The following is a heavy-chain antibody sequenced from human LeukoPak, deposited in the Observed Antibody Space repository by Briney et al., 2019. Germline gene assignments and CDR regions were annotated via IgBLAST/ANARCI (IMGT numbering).Heavy chain of an antibody. Sequence: SETLSLTCSVSGDSVSSTYWSWVRQPPGKGLEWIAYGHHSERSNYNPSLKSRVTISVDTSKNQFSLKLSSVTAADTAVYYCARGRWRGQWLNWFDSWGQGTLVTVSS. CDR2: GHHSERS. CDR1: GDSVSSTY. D-gene: IGHD6-19*01. CDR3: ARGRWRGQWLNWFDS. J-gene: IGHJ5*01. V-gene: IGHV4-59*02.